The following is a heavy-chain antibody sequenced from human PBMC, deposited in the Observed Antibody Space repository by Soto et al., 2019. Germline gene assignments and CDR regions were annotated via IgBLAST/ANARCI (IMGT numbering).Heavy chain of an antibody. J-gene: IGHJ4*02. CDR3: ARSEKFPPLYYFDY. V-gene: IGHV4-59*01. CDR1: GGSISSYY. CDR2: IYYSGST. D-gene: IGHD3-10*01. Sequence: SETLSLTCTVSGGSISSYYWSWIRQPPGKGLEWIGYIYYSGSTNYNPSLKSRVTISVDTSKNQFSLKLSSVTAADTAVYYCARSEKFPPLYYFDYWGQGTLVTVSS.